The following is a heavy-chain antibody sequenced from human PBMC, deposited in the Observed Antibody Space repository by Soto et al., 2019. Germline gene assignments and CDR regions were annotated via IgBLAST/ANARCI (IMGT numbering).Heavy chain of an antibody. V-gene: IGHV1-2*02. CDR3: ARSPYSLEGDGQHYYYGMDL. CDR2: IKPNTDDT. J-gene: IGHJ6*02. Sequence: ASVKVSCKPSGFTFSGFYLHWVRQAPGQGLEWMGWIKPNTDDTGYAQKFQGRVTLTWDTSSSAGYLHLSRLRSDDTAVHYCARSPYSLEGDGQHYYYGMDLWGLGTAVTVSS. CDR1: GFTFSGFY. D-gene: IGHD2-15*01.